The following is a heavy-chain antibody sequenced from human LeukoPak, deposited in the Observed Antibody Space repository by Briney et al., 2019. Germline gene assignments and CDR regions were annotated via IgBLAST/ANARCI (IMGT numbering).Heavy chain of an antibody. Sequence: ASVKVSCKASGYTFTTYYMHWVRQAPGQGLEWMGIINPSGGSTSYAQKFQGRVTITRDTSTSTVYMELSSLRSEDTAVYYCAREGPIVTTMGNRDWFDPWGQGTLVTVSS. V-gene: IGHV1-46*01. CDR2: INPSGGST. CDR3: AREGPIVTTMGNRDWFDP. CDR1: GYTFTTYY. D-gene: IGHD5-12*01. J-gene: IGHJ5*02.